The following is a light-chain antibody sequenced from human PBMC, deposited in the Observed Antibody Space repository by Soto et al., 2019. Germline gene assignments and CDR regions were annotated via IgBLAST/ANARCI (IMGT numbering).Light chain of an antibody. CDR1: QGIAPY. V-gene: IGKV1-27*01. CDR3: QKHNSAPLT. CDR2: ATS. Sequence: DVQMTQSPSSLSAFVGDRVTITCRASQGIAPYLAWFQQKPGKVPKLLIYATSTLQSGVPSRFSGSGSGTDFTLTSNSLQPEDVGTYYCQKHNSAPLTLGGRTKVEIK. J-gene: IGKJ4*01.